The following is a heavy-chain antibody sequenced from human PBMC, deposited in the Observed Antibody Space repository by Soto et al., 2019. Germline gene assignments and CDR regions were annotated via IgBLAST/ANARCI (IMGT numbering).Heavy chain of an antibody. CDR1: GYTFTSYD. Sequence: ASVKVSCKASGYTFTSYDINWVRQATGQGLEWMGWMNPNSGNTGYAQKFQGRVTMTRNTSISTAYMELSSLRSEDTAVYYCARPIYDILNGYYYYYGMDVWGQGTTFSVPS. D-gene: IGHD3-9*01. J-gene: IGHJ6*02. CDR2: MNPNSGNT. V-gene: IGHV1-8*01. CDR3: ARPIYDILNGYYYYYGMDV.